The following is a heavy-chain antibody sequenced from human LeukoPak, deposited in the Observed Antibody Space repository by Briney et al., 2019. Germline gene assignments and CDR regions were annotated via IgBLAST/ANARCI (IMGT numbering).Heavy chain of an antibody. CDR3: ARDRVTMVRGVMRYYFDY. CDR1: GGSTSSYY. V-gene: IGHV4-4*07. Sequence: SETLSLTCTVPGGSTSSYYWSWIRQPAGKGLEWIGRIYTSGSTNYNPSLKSRVTMSVDTSKNQFSLKLSSVTAADTAVYYCARDRVTMVRGVMRYYFDYWGQGTLVTVSS. J-gene: IGHJ4*02. D-gene: IGHD3-10*01. CDR2: IYTSGST.